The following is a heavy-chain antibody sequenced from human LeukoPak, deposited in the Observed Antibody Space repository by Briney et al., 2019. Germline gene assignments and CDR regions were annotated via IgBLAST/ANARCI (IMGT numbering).Heavy chain of an antibody. CDR2: ISAYNGNT. V-gene: IGHV1-18*01. CDR3: ARDESVVVTTAFDY. J-gene: IGHJ4*02. Sequence: ASVKVPCKASGYTFTSYGISWVRQAPGQGLERMGWISAYNGNTNYAQKLQGRVTMTTDTSTSTAYMELRSLRSDDTAVYYCARDESVVVTTAFDYWGQGTLVTVSS. D-gene: IGHD3-22*01. CDR1: GYTFTSYG.